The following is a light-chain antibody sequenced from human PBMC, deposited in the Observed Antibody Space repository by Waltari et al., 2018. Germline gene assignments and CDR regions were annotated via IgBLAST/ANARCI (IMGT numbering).Light chain of an antibody. CDR3: CTFAGRGIYV. CDR2: EIN. Sequence: QHQPGKKPKLLIYEINNRPSGISYRFSGSKSGKTASLTISGLQAEDEADYFCCTFAGRGIYVFGRGTHVTVL. J-gene: IGLJ1*01. V-gene: IGLV2-23*02.